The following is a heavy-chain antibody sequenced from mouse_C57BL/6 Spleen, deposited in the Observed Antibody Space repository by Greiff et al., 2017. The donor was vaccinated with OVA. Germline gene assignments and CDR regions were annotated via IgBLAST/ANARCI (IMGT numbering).Heavy chain of an antibody. CDR2: INPSSGYT. J-gene: IGHJ1*03. D-gene: IGHD1-1*01. Sequence: VQLQQSGAELARPGASVKMSCKASGYTFTSYTLHWVKQRPGQGLEWIGYINPSSGYTKYNQKFKDKATLTADKASSTAYMHLSSLTSEDSAVYYCARTTTVVAHWYFDVWGTGTTVTVSS. CDR1: GYTFTSYT. V-gene: IGHV1-4*01. CDR3: ARTTTVVAHWYFDV.